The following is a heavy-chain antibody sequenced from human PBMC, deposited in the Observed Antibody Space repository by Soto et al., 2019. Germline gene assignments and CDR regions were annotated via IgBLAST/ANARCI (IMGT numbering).Heavy chain of an antibody. CDR3: ARDGTKGSGWYVNWYDP. CDR2: ISDSGTTI. Sequence: PGGSLRLSCAASGFTFSDYYMSWIRQAPGKGLEWVSYISDSGTTIYYADSVKGRFTISRDNAKNSLYLQMNSLRAEDTAVYYCARDGTKGSGWYVNWYDPWGQGTLVTVSS. D-gene: IGHD6-19*01. CDR1: GFTFSDYY. V-gene: IGHV3-11*01. J-gene: IGHJ5*02.